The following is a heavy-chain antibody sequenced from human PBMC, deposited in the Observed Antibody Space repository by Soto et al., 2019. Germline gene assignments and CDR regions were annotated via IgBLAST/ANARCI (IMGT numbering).Heavy chain of an antibody. D-gene: IGHD6-25*01. CDR2: IYYSGST. V-gene: IGHV4-61*01. CDR3: GGPPALGSGGDLHLFHP. CDR1: GGSVSSGSYY. Sequence: QVQLQESGPGLVKPSETLSLTCTVSGGSVSSGSYYWSWIRQPPGKGLEWIGYIYYSGSTNYNPSLQSRVTLSGDTAQDPFSPKLRPGAGAGKAVVFCGGPPALGSGGDLHLFHPWGPGTLVTVSS. J-gene: IGHJ5*02.